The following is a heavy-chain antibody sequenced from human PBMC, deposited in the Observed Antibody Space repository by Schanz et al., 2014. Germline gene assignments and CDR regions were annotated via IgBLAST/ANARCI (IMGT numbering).Heavy chain of an antibody. J-gene: IGHJ3*02. D-gene: IGHD6-19*01. CDR1: GYSFTTYG. CDR3: ARGLRDERWLDLNEAFDI. Sequence: QVQLVQSAPEVKKPGASVKVSCKASGYSFTTYGLNWVRQAPGQGLEWMGIINPSGGSTSYAQKFQGRVTMTRDTSTSTVYMELSSLRSEDTAVYYCARGLRDERWLDLNEAFDIWGQGTIVTVSS. CDR2: INPSGGST. V-gene: IGHV1-46*01.